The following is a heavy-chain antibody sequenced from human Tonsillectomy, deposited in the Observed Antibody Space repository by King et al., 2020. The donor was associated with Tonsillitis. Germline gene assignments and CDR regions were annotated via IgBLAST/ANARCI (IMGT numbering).Heavy chain of an antibody. CDR3: AKEIEADYYYYGMDV. D-gene: IGHD6-19*01. Sequence: VQLVESGGGVVQPGRSLRLSCAASGFTFSSYGMHWVRQAPGKGLEWVAVISYDGSNEYYADSVKGRFTISRDNSKSALYLQMNSLRAEDTAVYYCAKEIEADYYYYGMDVWAQGTTVTVSS. CDR2: ISYDGSNE. CDR1: GFTFSSYG. J-gene: IGHJ6*02. V-gene: IGHV3-30*18.